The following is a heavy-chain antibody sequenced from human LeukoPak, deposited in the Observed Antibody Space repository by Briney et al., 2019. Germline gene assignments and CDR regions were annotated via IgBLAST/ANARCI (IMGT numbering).Heavy chain of an antibody. D-gene: IGHD5-18*01. CDR2: ISYDGSNK. V-gene: IGHV3-30-3*01. Sequence: PGGSLRLSCAASGFTFSGYPIHWVRQAPGKGLEWVAVISYDGSNKYYADSVKGRFTISRDNAKNTLYLQMNSLRAEDTAVYYCARDAVDTANAVWGQGTTVTVSS. CDR3: ARDAVDTANAV. J-gene: IGHJ6*02. CDR1: GFTFSGYP.